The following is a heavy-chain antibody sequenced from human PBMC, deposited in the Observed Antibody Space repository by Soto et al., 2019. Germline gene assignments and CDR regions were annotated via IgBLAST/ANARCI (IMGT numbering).Heavy chain of an antibody. CDR2: ISYDGSNK. V-gene: IGHV3-30*03. CDR1: GFTFSSYG. Sequence: QVQLVESGGGVVQPGRSLRLSCAASGFTFSSYGMHWVRQAPGKGLEWVAVISYDGSNKYYADSVKGRFTISRDNSKNTLYLQMNSLRAEDTAVYYCVRKADWFDPWGQGTLVTVSS. D-gene: IGHD6-19*01. J-gene: IGHJ5*02. CDR3: VRKADWFDP.